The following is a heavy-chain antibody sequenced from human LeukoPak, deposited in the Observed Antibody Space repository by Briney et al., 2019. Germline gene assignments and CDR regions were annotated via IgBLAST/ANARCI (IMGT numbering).Heavy chain of an antibody. CDR3: AKALGVVVAATNDAFDI. V-gene: IGHV3-9*01. D-gene: IGHD2-15*01. CDR2: ISWNSGSI. Sequence: PGGSLRLSCAASGFTFDDYAMHWVRQAPGKGLEWVSGISWNSGSICYADSVKGRFTISRDNAKNSLYLQMNSLRAEDTALYYCAKALGVVVAATNDAFDIWGQGTMVTVSS. CDR1: GFTFDDYA. J-gene: IGHJ3*02.